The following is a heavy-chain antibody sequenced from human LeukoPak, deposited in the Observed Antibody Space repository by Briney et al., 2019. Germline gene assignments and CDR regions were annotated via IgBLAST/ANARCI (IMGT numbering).Heavy chain of an antibody. J-gene: IGHJ4*02. CDR3: AADSWPDSSGWLT. Sequence: PGGSLRLSCAASEFTFSSYSMNWVRQAPGKGLEWVSSISSRSSFIYYADSVKGRFTISRDNAKNSLYLQMNSLRAEDTAVYYCAADSWPDSSGWLTWGQGTLVTVSS. CDR2: ISSRSSFI. V-gene: IGHV3-21*04. D-gene: IGHD6-19*01. CDR1: EFTFSSYS.